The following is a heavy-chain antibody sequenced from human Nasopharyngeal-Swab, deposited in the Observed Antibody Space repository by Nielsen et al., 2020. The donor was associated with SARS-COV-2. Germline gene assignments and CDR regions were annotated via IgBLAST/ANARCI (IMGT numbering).Heavy chain of an antibody. CDR1: GDSIAYSTFY. D-gene: IGHD6-13*01. CDR3: VRSSSWYYFDY. CDR2: IYYNGNT. Sequence: SETLSLTCTVSGDSIAYSTFYWGWIRQPPGNGLEWIGKIYYNGNTYQNPSLKSRLTISVDKSKNQFSLQLSSVTAADTAVYYCVRSSSWYYFDYWAQGTQVTVSS. J-gene: IGHJ4*02. V-gene: IGHV4-39*01.